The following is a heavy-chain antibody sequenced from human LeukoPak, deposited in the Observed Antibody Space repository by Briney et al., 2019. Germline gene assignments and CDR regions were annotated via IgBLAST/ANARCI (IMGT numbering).Heavy chain of an antibody. Sequence: SETLSLTCAVYGGSFSGYYWTWVPDPPGKGLEWGGEINHSGRTTYNTSLKSRVTISVDTSKNQFSLKLSSVTAADTAVYYCARGLVGGISPRRYMTTVTTSAFSDPWGQGTLVTVSA. CDR2: INHSGRT. J-gene: IGHJ5*02. CDR1: GGSFSGYY. D-gene: IGHD4-17*01. V-gene: IGHV4-34*01. CDR3: ARGLVGGISPRRYMTTVTTSAFSDP.